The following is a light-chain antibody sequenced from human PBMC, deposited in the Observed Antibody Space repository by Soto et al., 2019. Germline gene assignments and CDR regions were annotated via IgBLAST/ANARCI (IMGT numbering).Light chain of an antibody. CDR3: QQYGSSGT. CDR1: QSVSSY. J-gene: IGKJ1*01. Sequence: IVLTQSPGTLSSSPGERATLSCRASQSVSSYLAWYQQKPGQAPRLLIYDASNRATGIPARFSSSGSGTDFTLTISRLEPEDFAVYYCQQYGSSGTFGPGTKVDI. CDR2: DAS. V-gene: IGKV3-20*01.